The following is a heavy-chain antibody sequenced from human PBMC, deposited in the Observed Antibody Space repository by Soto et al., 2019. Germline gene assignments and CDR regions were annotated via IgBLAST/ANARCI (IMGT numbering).Heavy chain of an antibody. Sequence: QVQLVQSGADVKKPGSSVKISCTASGAAFSNYTFTWVRRAPGQGLEWVGRVIPLLDASNYAEKFQDRVTINADRSTSTVYMELSGLRSEDSAIYYCASGKSQMSQDRMGFYYYMDVWGKGTTVTVSS. CDR3: ASGKSQMSQDRMGFYYYMDV. CDR2: VIPLLDAS. D-gene: IGHD1-1*01. J-gene: IGHJ6*03. V-gene: IGHV1-69*08. CDR1: GAAFSNYT.